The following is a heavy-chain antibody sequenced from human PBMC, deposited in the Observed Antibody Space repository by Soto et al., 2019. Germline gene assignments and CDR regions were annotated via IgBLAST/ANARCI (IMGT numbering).Heavy chain of an antibody. V-gene: IGHV3-21*01. CDR3: ARDLNTYYDFWSGYYDY. CDR2: ISSSSSYI. CDR1: GFTFSTYS. Sequence: EVQLVESGGGLVKPGGSLRLSCAASGFTFSTYSMNWVRQAPGKGLEWVSSISSSSSYIYYADSVKGRFTISRDNDKNSLYLQMNSLRAEDTAVYYCARDLNTYYDFWSGYYDYWGQGTLVTVSS. J-gene: IGHJ4*02. D-gene: IGHD3-3*01.